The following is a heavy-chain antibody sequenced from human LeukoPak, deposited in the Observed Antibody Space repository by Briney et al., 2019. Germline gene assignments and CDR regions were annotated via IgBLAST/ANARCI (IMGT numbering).Heavy chain of an antibody. Sequence: SETLSLTCAVYGGSFSGYYWSWIRQPPGKGLEGSVEINHSGSTNYNPYLKSRVTISVDTSKNQFSLKLSSVTAADTAVYYCESPSQRYSSSWYRVAWFFDYWGQGTLVTVSS. D-gene: IGHD6-13*01. CDR2: INHSGST. CDR1: GGSFSGYY. V-gene: IGHV4-34*01. CDR3: ESPSQRYSSSWYRVAWFFDY. J-gene: IGHJ4*02.